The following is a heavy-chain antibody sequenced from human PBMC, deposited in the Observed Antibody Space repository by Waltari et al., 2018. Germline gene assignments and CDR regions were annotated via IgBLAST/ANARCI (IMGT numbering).Heavy chain of an antibody. CDR2: IDSSSTYV. CDR3: ARGAGDPYYYYFYMDV. CDR1: GLSFCSHS. Sequence: EVQLVESGGGVVKPGGYLRLYCAAPGLSFCSHSMNRLHQARGKGPEKIASIDSSSTYVYYTNSVENRFASARINAKNSLYLQMIGLSTEGTAVYYCARGAGDPYYYYFYMDVWGKGTTVTVSS. J-gene: IGHJ6*03. V-gene: IGHV3-21*03.